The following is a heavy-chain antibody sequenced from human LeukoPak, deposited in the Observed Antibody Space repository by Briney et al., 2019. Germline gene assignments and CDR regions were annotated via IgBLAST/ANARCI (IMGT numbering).Heavy chain of an antibody. CDR2: INHSGST. CDR3: ASLRRGGLGPPDY. J-gene: IGHJ4*02. V-gene: IGHV4-34*01. CDR1: GGSFSGYY. D-gene: IGHD2-15*01. Sequence: SETLSLTCAVYGGSFSGYYWSWIRQPPGKGLEWIGEINHSGSTNYNPSLKSRVTISVDTSKNQFSLKLSSVTAADTAVYYRASLRRGGLGPPDYWGQGTLVTVSS.